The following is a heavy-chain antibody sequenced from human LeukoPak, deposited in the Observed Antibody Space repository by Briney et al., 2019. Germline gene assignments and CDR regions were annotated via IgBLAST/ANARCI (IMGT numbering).Heavy chain of an antibody. CDR2: IRYDGSNK. D-gene: IGHD2-15*01. J-gene: IGHJ6*03. Sequence: GGSLRLSCAASGFTFSSYGMHWVRQAPGKGLEWVAFIRYDGSNKYYADSVKGRFTISRDNSKNTLYLQMNSLRAEDTAVYYCAKDIAYCSGGSCGYMDVWGKVATVTVSS. CDR3: AKDIAYCSGGSCGYMDV. V-gene: IGHV3-30*02. CDR1: GFTFSSYG.